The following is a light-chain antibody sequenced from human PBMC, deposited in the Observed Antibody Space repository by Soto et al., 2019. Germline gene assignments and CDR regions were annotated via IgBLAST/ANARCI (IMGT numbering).Light chain of an antibody. J-gene: IGKJ1*01. V-gene: IGKV3-20*01. CDR2: GAS. CDR3: QQYDSSRT. CDR1: QSVSSSY. Sequence: EIVLTQSPGTLSLSPGERATLSCRASQSVSSSYLAWYQQKPGQAPRLLIYGASSRATGIPDRFSGSGSGTYFPLTISRLEPEDFAVYYCQQYDSSRTIGQGTKVEIK.